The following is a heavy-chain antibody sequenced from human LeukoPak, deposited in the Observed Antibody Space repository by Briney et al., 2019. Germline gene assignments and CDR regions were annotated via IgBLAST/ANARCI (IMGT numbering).Heavy chain of an antibody. D-gene: IGHD3-10*01. CDR3: ARDSGTTGEVKFDP. CDR2: IFYSGST. CDR1: SGSISTSNYY. J-gene: IGHJ5*02. V-gene: IGHV4-39*07. Sequence: SETLSLTCTVSSGSISTSNYYWGWVRQPPGKALEWIGNIFYSGSTYYSPSLKSRVTISLDTSRNQFSLTLNSVTAADTAVYYCARDSGTTGEVKFDPWGQGTLVTVSS.